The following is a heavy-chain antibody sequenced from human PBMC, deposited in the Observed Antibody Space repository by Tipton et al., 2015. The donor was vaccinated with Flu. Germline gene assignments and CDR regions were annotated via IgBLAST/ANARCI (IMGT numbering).Heavy chain of an antibody. CDR3: ARGGFSGFDSGPFDS. D-gene: IGHD5-12*01. V-gene: IGHV4-59*01. Sequence: TLSLTCTVSGDSISNYYWNWIRQPPGKGLEWIGYVYYNGSTNYNPSLKSRVTISVDTSKNQFSLRVTSVTAADTAVYYCARGGFSGFDSGPFDSWGQGTLVTVSS. J-gene: IGHJ4*02. CDR2: VYYNGST. CDR1: GDSISNYY.